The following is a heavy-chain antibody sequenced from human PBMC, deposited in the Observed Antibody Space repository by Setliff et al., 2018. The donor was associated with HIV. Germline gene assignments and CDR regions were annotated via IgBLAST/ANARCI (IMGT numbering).Heavy chain of an antibody. CDR1: RGSISTHY. D-gene: IGHD3-3*01. J-gene: IGHJ6*03. Sequence: SQTLSLTCAVSRGSISTHYWSWIRQPPGKGLEWIGYISYSGSTDYNPSLKSRVTISIDTSKNQFSLKLNSVTAADTAVYYCARGVAEYDFWSGSGDYYYMDVWGKGTTVTVSS. CDR2: ISYSGST. V-gene: IGHV4-59*11. CDR3: ARGVAEYDFWSGSGDYYYMDV.